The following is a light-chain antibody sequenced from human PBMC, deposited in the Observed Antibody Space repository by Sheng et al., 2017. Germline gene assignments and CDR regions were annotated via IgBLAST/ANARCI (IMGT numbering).Light chain of an antibody. CDR1: NIGTKS. CDR3: QVWDSSTDHYV. J-gene: IGLJ1*01. V-gene: IGLV3-21*02. CDR2: GDS. Sequence: SYVLTQPPSVSVAPGQTARIPCGGNNIGTKSVHWYQQKPGQAPVLVVYGDSDRPSGIPERFLWLQLWEHGHLTISRVEVGDEADYYCQVWDSSTDHYVFGTGTKVTVL.